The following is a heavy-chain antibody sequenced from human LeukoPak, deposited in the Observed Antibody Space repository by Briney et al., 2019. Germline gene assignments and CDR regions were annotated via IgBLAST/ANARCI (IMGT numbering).Heavy chain of an antibody. D-gene: IGHD5-12*01. CDR1: GGSFSGYY. CDR2: INHSGST. CDR3: ARDKDDSGYDKGFDY. V-gene: IGHV4-34*01. Sequence: SETLSLTCAVYGGSFSGYYWSWIRQPPGKGLEWIGEINHSGSTNYNPSLKRRVTISVDTSKNQFSLKLSSVTAADTAVYYCARDKDDSGYDKGFDYWGQGTLVTVSS. J-gene: IGHJ4*02.